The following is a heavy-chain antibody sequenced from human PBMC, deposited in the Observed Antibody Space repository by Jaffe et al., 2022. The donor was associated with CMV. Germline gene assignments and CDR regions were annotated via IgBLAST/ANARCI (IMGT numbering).Heavy chain of an antibody. CDR1: GGTFSSYA. J-gene: IGHJ6*02. D-gene: IGHD6-13*01. V-gene: IGHV1-69*01. CDR2: IIPIFGTA. CDR3: ARGGRQQLAHNYYYGMDV. Sequence: QVQLVQSGAEVKKPGSSVKVSCKASGGTFSSYAISWVRQAPGQGLEWMGGIIPIFGTANYAQKFQGRVTITADESTSTAYMELSSLRSEDTAVYYCARGGRQQLAHNYYYGMDVWGQGTTVTVSS.